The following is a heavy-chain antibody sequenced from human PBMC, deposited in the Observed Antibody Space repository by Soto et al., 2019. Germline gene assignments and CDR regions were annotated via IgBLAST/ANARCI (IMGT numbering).Heavy chain of an antibody. CDR3: ARSTYYYDGSGFFYYFDY. CDR2: ISATSDST. V-gene: IGHV3-23*01. CDR1: GFPLNSYA. Sequence: GGSLRLSCAAFGFPLNSYAMSWVRQAPGKGLEWVSAISATSDSTYYADTVKGRFTVSRDNSDNSKSTLYLQINGLRADDTAVYYCARSTYYYDGSGFFYYFDYWGQGTLVTVSS. J-gene: IGHJ4*02. D-gene: IGHD3-22*01.